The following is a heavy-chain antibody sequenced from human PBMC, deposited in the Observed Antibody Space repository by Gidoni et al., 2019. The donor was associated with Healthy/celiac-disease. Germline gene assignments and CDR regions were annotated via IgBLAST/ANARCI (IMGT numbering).Heavy chain of an antibody. V-gene: IGHV4-61*02. CDR3: ARVGQGSDI. Sequence: QVQLQESGPGLVKPSQTLSLTCTVSGGSISSGSYYWSWIRQPAGKGLEWIGRIYTSGSTNYNPSLKSRVTISVDTSKNQFSLKLSSVTAADTAVYYCARVGQGSDIWGQGTMVTVSS. D-gene: IGHD3-16*01. CDR2: IYTSGST. CDR1: GGSISSGSYY. J-gene: IGHJ3*02.